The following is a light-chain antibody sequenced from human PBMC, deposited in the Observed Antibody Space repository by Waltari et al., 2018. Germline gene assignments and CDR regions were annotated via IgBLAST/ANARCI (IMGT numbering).Light chain of an antibody. CDR2: WAS. Sequence: DIVMTQYPDSLAVSLGERATINSKSSQSIFYSSTNKNYLAWYQQKPGQPPKLLIYWASTRESGVPDRFSGTGSGTDFTLTISSLQAGDVAVYYCQQFYSTPLTFGGGTKVEIK. CDR3: QQFYSTPLT. CDR1: QSIFYSSTNKNY. V-gene: IGKV4-1*01. J-gene: IGKJ4*01.